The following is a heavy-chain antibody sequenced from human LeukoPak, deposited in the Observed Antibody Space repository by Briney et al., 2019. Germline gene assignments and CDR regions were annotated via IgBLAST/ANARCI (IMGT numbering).Heavy chain of an antibody. CDR2: INHSGST. D-gene: IGHD3-22*01. CDR3: ARDDYYDSSGYYY. Sequence: SETLSLTCAVYGGSFSGYYWSWIRQPPGKGLDWIGEINHSGSTNYNPSLKSRVTISVDTSKNQFSLKLSSVTAADTAVYYCARDDYYDSSGYYYWGQGTLVTVSS. CDR1: GGSFSGYY. J-gene: IGHJ4*02. V-gene: IGHV4-34*01.